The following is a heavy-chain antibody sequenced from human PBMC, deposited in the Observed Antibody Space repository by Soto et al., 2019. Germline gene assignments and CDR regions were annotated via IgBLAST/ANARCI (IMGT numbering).Heavy chain of an antibody. D-gene: IGHD6-19*01. CDR1: GYTLTELS. Sequence: QVRLVQSGAEVKKPGASVKVSCKVSGYTLTELSMHWVRQAPGKGLEWMGGFAPEDGETIYAQKFRGRVTMTEDTSTDTAYMELSSLRSEDTAVYYCATGGYSSGWLDYLGEGTLVTVAS. V-gene: IGHV1-24*01. CDR3: ATGGYSSGWLDY. J-gene: IGHJ4*02. CDR2: FAPEDGET.